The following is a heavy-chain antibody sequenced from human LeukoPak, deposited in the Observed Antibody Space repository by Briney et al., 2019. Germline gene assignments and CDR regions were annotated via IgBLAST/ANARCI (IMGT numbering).Heavy chain of an antibody. Sequence: GGSLRLSCAASGFIFSSFDMHWVRQAPGKGLEWVAHIWYDGSNKYYADSVKGRFTISRDNSKNTLYLQMNDLRAEDTAVYFCARDGGYSYDYIFDYWGQGTLVTVSS. CDR1: GFIFSSFD. D-gene: IGHD5-18*01. CDR3: ARDGGYSYDYIFDY. V-gene: IGHV3-33*01. CDR2: IWYDGSNK. J-gene: IGHJ4*02.